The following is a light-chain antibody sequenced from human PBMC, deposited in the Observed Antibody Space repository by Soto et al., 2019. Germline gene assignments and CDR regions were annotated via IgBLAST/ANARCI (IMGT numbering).Light chain of an antibody. Sequence: EISLTQSPSTLTLSPGERATLSCRASQSVTTYLAWYQQKPGQAPRLLIYDASNRATGIPARFSGSGSGTDFTLTINNLESEDFEVYYCQQRHTWPATFGQGTKVDIK. J-gene: IGKJ1*01. CDR2: DAS. CDR1: QSVTTY. V-gene: IGKV3-11*01. CDR3: QQRHTWPAT.